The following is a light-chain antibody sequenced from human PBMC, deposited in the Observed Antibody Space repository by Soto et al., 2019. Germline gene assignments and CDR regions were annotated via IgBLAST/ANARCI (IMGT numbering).Light chain of an antibody. V-gene: IGLV2-14*01. CDR2: DVS. CDR3: SSYTSIITLV. J-gene: IGLJ2*01. Sequence: QSALTQPASVSGSPGQSITISCTGSRSDIGGYNYVSWYQQYPGKAPQLLIYDVSNRPSGVSNRFSGSKSGNTASLTISGLQSEDEADYYCSSYTSIITLVFGGGTKVTVL. CDR1: RSDIGGYNY.